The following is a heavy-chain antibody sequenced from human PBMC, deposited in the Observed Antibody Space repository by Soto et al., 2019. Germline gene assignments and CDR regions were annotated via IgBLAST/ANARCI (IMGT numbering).Heavy chain of an antibody. J-gene: IGHJ4*02. CDR2: ISYSGST. V-gene: IGHV4-59*08. CDR1: GGSISSYY. CDR3: ARYAAVAGILDY. D-gene: IGHD6-19*01. Sequence: PSETLSLTCTVSGGSISSYYWSWIRQPPGKGLEWIGYISYSGSTNYNPSLKSRVTISVDTSKNQFSLKLSSVTAADTAVYYCARYAAVAGILDYWGQGTLVTVSS.